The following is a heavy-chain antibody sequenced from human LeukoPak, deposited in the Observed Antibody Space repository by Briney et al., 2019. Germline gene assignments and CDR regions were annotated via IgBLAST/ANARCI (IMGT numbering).Heavy chain of an antibody. J-gene: IGHJ4*02. CDR3: ARARHYYGSGSPGGY. V-gene: IGHV1-2*02. CDR2: INPNSGGT. Sequence: ASVKVSCKASGYTFTGYYIHWVRQAPGQGLEWMGWINPNSGGTNYAQKFQGRVTMTRDTSISTAYMELSRLRSDDTAVYYCARARHYYGSGSPGGYWGQGTLVTVSS. CDR1: GYTFTGYY. D-gene: IGHD3-10*01.